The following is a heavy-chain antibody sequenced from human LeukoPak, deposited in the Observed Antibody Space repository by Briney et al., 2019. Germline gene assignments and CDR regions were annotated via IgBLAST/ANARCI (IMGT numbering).Heavy chain of an antibody. CDR3: ARDLYYYGSGSYPQFDY. V-gene: IGHV4-4*07. CDR1: GGSISSYY. J-gene: IGHJ4*02. CDR2: IQTSGST. D-gene: IGHD3-10*01. Sequence: SETLSLTCTFSGGSISSYYWSWIRQPAGKGLEWIGRIQTSGSTDYNPSLKSRVTMSVDTSKNQVSLKLSSVTAADTAVYYCARDLYYYGSGSYPQFDYWGQGTLVTVSS.